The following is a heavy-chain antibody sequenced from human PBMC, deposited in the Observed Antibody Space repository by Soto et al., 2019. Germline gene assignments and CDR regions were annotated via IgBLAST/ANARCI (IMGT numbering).Heavy chain of an antibody. Sequence: QVQLQESGPGLAKPAETLSLTRTVSGGSIISYYWSWIRQPTGKGLEWIGYIYYSGSTNYNPSLKRRVTISVDTSKNQFSLKLSSVTAADTAVYYCARRYGVYFDYWGQGTLVTVSS. J-gene: IGHJ4*02. CDR1: GGSIISYY. CDR2: IYYSGST. D-gene: IGHD4-17*01. CDR3: ARRYGVYFDY. V-gene: IGHV4-59*08.